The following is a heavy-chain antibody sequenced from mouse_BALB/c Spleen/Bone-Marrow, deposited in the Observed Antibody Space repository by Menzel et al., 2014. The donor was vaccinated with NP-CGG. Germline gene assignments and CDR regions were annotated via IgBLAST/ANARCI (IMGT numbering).Heavy chain of an antibody. J-gene: IGHJ1*01. CDR2: INPSTGYT. V-gene: IGHV1-7*01. CDR1: GYTFTSYW. CDR3: ARRDYWYFDV. Sequence: QVQLQQSGAELAKPGASVKMSCKASGYTFTSYWMHWVKQGPGQGLEWIGYINPSTGYTEYNQKFKDKATLTADKSSSTAYMQLSSLTSEDPAVYYCARRDYWYFDVWGAGTTVTVSS.